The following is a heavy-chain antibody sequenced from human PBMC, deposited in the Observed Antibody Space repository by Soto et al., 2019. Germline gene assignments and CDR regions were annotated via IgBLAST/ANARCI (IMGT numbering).Heavy chain of an antibody. CDR1: GFSFSNAW. Sequence: EVQLVESGGGLVKPGGSLRLSCAASGFSFSNAWMNWVRQAPGKGLEWVGRIKRKIEGEKTDYAAPVKGRFTISRDDSKNTPHLQMNSLKADDTALYYCTTGSVEGVWGQGTTVTVSS. V-gene: IGHV3-15*07. J-gene: IGHJ6*02. CDR2: IKRKIEGEKT. D-gene: IGHD2-15*01. CDR3: TTGSVEGV.